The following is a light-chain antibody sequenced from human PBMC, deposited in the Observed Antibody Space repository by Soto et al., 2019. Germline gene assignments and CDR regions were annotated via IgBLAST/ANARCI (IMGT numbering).Light chain of an antibody. Sequence: QAVVTQPPSASGTPGQRVTISCSGSSSNSGSNYVYWYQQLPGTAPKLLIYRNNQRPSGVPDRFSGSKSGTSASLAISGLRSEDEADYYCAAWDYSLSGHVVFGGGTKLTVL. V-gene: IGLV1-47*01. CDR1: SSNSGSNY. CDR3: AAWDYSLSGHVV. CDR2: RNN. J-gene: IGLJ2*01.